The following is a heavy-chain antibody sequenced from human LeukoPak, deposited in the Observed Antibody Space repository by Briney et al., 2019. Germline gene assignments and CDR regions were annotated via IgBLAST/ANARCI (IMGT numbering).Heavy chain of an antibody. J-gene: IGHJ4*02. V-gene: IGHV4-59*01. CDR3: ARGGSSSWAYNFDY. CDR2: IYYSGST. D-gene: IGHD6-13*01. Sequence: SETLSLTCTVSGGSISRYYWSWIRQPPGKGLEWIGYIYYSGSTNYNPSLKSRVTIPVETSKNQFSLKLSSVTAADTAVYYCARGGSSSWAYNFDYWGQGTLVTVSS. CDR1: GGSISRYY.